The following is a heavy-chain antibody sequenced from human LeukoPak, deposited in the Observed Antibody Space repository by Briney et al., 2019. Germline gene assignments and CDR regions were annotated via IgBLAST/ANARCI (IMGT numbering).Heavy chain of an antibody. CDR2: IIPIFGIA. D-gene: IGHD2-2*01. CDR1: AGTFSSYA. CDR3: ARGHIVVVPAASPGAFGI. J-gene: IGHJ3*02. Sequence: GASVKLSCKAPAGTFSSYAISWVRQAPGQGLEWMGRIIPIFGIANYAQKFQGRVTITAAKSTSTAYMELSSLRSEDTAVYYCARGHIVVVPAASPGAFGIWGQGTMVTVSS. V-gene: IGHV1-69*04.